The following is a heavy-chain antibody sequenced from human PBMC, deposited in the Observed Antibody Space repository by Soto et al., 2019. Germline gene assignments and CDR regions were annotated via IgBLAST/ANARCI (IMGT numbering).Heavy chain of an antibody. J-gene: IGHJ4*02. Sequence: GGSLRLSCAASGFTFTRYSMNWVRQAPGKGLEWVSSISSTTNYIYYGDSMKGRFTISRDNAKNTLYLQMNSLRAEDTAVYYCSRGLSAGKGSPPDFCGQGSLVTVSS. D-gene: IGHD6-13*01. CDR3: SRGLSAGKGSPPDF. CDR1: GFTFTRYS. V-gene: IGHV3-21*04. CDR2: ISSTTNYI.